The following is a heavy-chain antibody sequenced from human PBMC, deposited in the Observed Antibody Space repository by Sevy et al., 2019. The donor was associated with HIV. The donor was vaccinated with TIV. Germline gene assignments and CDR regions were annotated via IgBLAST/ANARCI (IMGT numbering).Heavy chain of an antibody. CDR3: AGGEYCSSTSCYRAPFDP. CDR1: GFTFSSYA. Sequence: GGCLRLSCAASGFTFSSYAMSWVRQAPGKGLEWVSGISGSGISTYYADSVKGRFTISRDNSKNTLYLQMNSLRAEDTDVFYCAGGEYCSSTSCYRAPFDPWGQGTLVTVSS. D-gene: IGHD2-2*02. J-gene: IGHJ5*02. V-gene: IGHV3-23*01. CDR2: ISGSGIST.